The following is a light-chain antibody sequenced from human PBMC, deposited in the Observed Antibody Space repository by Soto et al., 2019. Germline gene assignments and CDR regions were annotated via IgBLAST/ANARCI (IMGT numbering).Light chain of an antibody. V-gene: IGKV2-28*01. J-gene: IGKJ1*01. CDR3: MQALQTPLT. Sequence: DIVMTQSPLSLPVTPGEPASISCRSSQSLLHSNGYNYLDWYLQKPGQSPQLLIYLGSSRASGVPDRFSGGGSGTDFTLKISRVEAEDVGIYYCMQALQTPLTFGQGTKVEIK. CDR2: LGS. CDR1: QSLLHSNGYNY.